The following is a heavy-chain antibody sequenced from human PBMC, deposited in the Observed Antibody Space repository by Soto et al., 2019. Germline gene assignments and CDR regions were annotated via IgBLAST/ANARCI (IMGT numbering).Heavy chain of an antibody. CDR2: IYYSGST. Sequence: QVQLQESGPGLVKPSQTLSLTCTVSGGSISSGGYYWSWIRQHPGKGLEWIGYIYYSGSTYYNPSLKCRVTISVDTSKNQFSLKLSSVTAADTAVYYCARQWLVPNWFDPWGQGTLVTVSS. CDR3: ARQWLVPNWFDP. V-gene: IGHV4-31*03. J-gene: IGHJ5*02. CDR1: GGSISSGGYY. D-gene: IGHD6-19*01.